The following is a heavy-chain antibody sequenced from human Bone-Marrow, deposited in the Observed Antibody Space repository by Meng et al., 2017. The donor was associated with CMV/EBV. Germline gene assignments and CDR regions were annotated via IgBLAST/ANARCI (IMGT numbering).Heavy chain of an antibody. J-gene: IGHJ4*02. Sequence: SGPTLVKPTQTLTLTCTFSGFSLSTSGVGVSWIRQPPGKALEWLAHIFSNDEKSYSTSLKSRLTISKDTSKSQMVLTMTNMDPVDTATYYCARTPITGTPSYYFDYWGQGTLVTVSS. D-gene: IGHD1-20*01. CDR1: GFSLSTSGVG. CDR2: IFSNDEK. V-gene: IGHV2-26*01. CDR3: ARTPITGTPSYYFDY.